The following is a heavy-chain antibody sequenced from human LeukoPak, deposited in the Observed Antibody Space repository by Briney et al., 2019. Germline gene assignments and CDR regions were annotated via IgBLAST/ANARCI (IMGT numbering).Heavy chain of an antibody. J-gene: IGHJ4*02. Sequence: SETLSLTCTVSGGSISSYYWSWIRQPPGKGLEWIGYIYYSGSTNYNPSPKSRVTISVDTSKNQFSLKLSSVTAADTAVYYCASSMAGFPTDWGQGTLVTVSS. CDR3: ASSMAGFPTD. D-gene: IGHD5-24*01. V-gene: IGHV4-59*01. CDR2: IYYSGST. CDR1: GGSISSYY.